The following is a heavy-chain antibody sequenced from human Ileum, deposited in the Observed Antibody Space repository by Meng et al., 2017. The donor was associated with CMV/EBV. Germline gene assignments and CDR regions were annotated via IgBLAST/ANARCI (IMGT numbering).Heavy chain of an antibody. CDR1: VLAFRISA. Sequence: CSVSVLAFRISAMHWVRQSPGEGLKWVAVLSYDGNDTYYADSVKGRFTISRDNSKNALFLQMSNLRDEDTAVYYCTRDGLIVAPLDYWGQGTLVTVSS. CDR2: LSYDGNDT. CDR3: TRDGLIVAPLDY. J-gene: IGHJ4*02. D-gene: IGHD3-22*01. V-gene: IGHV3-30-3*01.